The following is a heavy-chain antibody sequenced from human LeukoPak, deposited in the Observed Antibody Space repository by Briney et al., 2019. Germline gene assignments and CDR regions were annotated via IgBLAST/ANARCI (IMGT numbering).Heavy chain of an antibody. CDR1: GITFSSYW. CDR2: INTQGTYT. D-gene: IGHD2-15*01. Sequence: GGSLRLSCAVSGITFSSYWMHWVRQDPGRGLLWVSRINTQGTYTNYADSVKGRFPISRDNAKNTLYLQMSSLRADDKAVYYCVIDLGDYNDFWGQGTLVSVSS. J-gene: IGHJ4*02. CDR3: VIDLGDYNDF. V-gene: IGHV3-74*01.